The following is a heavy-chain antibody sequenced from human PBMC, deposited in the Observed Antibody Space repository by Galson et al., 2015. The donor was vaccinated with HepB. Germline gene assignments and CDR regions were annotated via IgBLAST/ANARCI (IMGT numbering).Heavy chain of an antibody. CDR3: ARTSGYNYGDYYYYGMDV. CDR1: GFSLTTSAMR. CDR2: IDWDDKK. Sequence: PALVKPTQTLTLTCSCSGFSLTTSAMRVSWIRQPPGKALEWLARIDWDDKKFYSTSLRTRLTISKDTSKNQVVLTMTDMDPVDTAPYFCARTSGYNYGDYYYYGMDVWGQGTTVTVSS. J-gene: IGHJ6*02. V-gene: IGHV2-70*04. D-gene: IGHD5-18*01.